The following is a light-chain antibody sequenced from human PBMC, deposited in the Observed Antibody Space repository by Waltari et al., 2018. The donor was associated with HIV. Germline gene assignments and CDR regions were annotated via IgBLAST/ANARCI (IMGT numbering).Light chain of an antibody. CDR2: WAS. V-gene: IGKV4-1*01. J-gene: IGKJ1*01. CDR3: QQYYSTPWT. CDR1: QSVLSSSNNKNY. Sequence: DIVMTQSPDSLAVSLGERATINCKSSQSVLSSSNNKNYLAWYQQKPGQPPNVLIYWASTRESWVPDRFSGSGSGTDFTLTISSLQAEDVAVYYCQQYYSTPWTFGQGTKVESK.